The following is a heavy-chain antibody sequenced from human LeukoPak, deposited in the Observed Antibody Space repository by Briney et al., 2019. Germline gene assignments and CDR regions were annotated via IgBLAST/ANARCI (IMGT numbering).Heavy chain of an antibody. CDR3: TRALITPVSWFDP. CDR1: GFTFSNAW. V-gene: IGHV3-73*01. CDR2: IRSKANNYAT. Sequence: GGSLRLSCAASGFTFSNAWMSWVRQASGEGLEWVARIRSKANNYATSYAASVKGRFNISRDDSKNTAYLQMNSLKTEDTAVYYCTRALITPVSWFDPWGQGTLVTVSS. J-gene: IGHJ5*02. D-gene: IGHD4-23*01.